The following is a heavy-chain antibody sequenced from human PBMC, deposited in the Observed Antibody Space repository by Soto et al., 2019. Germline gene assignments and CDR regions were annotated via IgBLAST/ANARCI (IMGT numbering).Heavy chain of an antibody. CDR3: ARAATIFGVVIGWFDP. J-gene: IGHJ5*02. CDR2: IYHSGST. Sequence: SETLSLTCAVSGGSISSGCYSWSWIRQPPGKGLEWIGYIYHSGSTYYNPSLKSRVTISVDRSKNQFSLKLSSVTAADTAVYYCARAATIFGVVIGWFDPWGQGTLVTVSS. CDR1: GGSISSGCYS. D-gene: IGHD3-3*01. V-gene: IGHV4-30-2*01.